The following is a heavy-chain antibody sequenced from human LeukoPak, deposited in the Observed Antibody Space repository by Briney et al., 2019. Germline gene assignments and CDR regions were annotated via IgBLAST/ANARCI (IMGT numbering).Heavy chain of an antibody. CDR3: AKGYGDYGLAFRDY. CDR2: ISYDGSNK. V-gene: IGHV3-30*18. Sequence: GGSLRLSCAASGFTFSSYGMHWVRQAPGKGLEWVAVISYDGSNKYYADSVKGRFTISRDNSKNTLYLQMNSLRAEDTAVYYCAKGYGDYGLAFRDYWGQGTLVTVSS. D-gene: IGHD4-17*01. CDR1: GFTFSSYG. J-gene: IGHJ4*02.